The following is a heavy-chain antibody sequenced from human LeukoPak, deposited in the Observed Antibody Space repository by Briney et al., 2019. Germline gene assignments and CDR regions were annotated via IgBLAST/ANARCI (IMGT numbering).Heavy chain of an antibody. CDR3: AKAARYNWNDGAFDI. J-gene: IGHJ3*02. CDR2: IYSGGST. Sequence: GGSLRLSCAASGFTVSSNYISWVRQAPGKGLEWVSVIYSGGSTYYADSVKGRFTISRDNSKNTLYLQMNSLRAEDTAVYYCAKAARYNWNDGAFDIWGQGTMVTVSS. V-gene: IGHV3-66*01. D-gene: IGHD1-1*01. CDR1: GFTVSSNY.